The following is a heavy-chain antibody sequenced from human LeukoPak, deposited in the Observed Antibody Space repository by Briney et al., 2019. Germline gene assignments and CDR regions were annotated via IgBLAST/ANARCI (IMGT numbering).Heavy chain of an antibody. J-gene: IGHJ5*02. Sequence: AGGSLRLSCAASGFTFSSYGMHWVRQAPGKGLEWVAVISYDGSNKYYADSVKGRFTISRDNSKNTLYLQMNSLRAEDTAVYYCAKAGFDPWGQGTLVTVSS. V-gene: IGHV3-30*18. CDR1: GFTFSSYG. CDR3: AKAGFDP. CDR2: ISYDGSNK.